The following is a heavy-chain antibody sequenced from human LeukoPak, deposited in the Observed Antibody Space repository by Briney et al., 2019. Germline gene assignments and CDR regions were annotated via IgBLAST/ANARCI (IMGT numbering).Heavy chain of an antibody. Sequence: PGGSLRLSCAAFGVAVSGYWMNWVRQAPGKGLVWVARINSDGSSTSHADSVKGRFTISRDNAKNTLYLQMNSLRAEDTALYYCARGLTTSDYWGQGTLVTVSS. D-gene: IGHD4-17*01. CDR3: ARGLTTSDY. J-gene: IGHJ4*02. CDR1: GVAVSGYW. CDR2: INSDGSST. V-gene: IGHV3-74*01.